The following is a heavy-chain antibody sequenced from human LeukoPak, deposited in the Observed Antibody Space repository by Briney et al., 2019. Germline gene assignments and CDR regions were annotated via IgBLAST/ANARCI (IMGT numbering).Heavy chain of an antibody. CDR2: ISSSSSYI. CDR1: GFTFSSYS. D-gene: IGHD3-22*01. Sequence: GGSLRLSCAASGFTFSSYSMNWVRQAPGKGLEWVSSISSSSSYIYNADSVKGRFTISRDNAKSSLYLQMNSLRAEDTAVYYCARDSMIVVVIRPLDYWGQGTLVTVSS. V-gene: IGHV3-21*01. J-gene: IGHJ4*02. CDR3: ARDSMIVVVIRPLDY.